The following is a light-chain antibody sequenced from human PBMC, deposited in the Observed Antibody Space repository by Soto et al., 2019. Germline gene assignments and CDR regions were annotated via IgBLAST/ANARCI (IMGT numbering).Light chain of an antibody. Sequence: QSVLTQPASVSGSPGQSITISCTGISSDVGTYTLISWYQQHPGKAPKLMIYEVSKRPSGVPDRFSGSKSSNTASLTVSGLQVEDEADYYCSSFEASNNLLFGGGTKLTVL. CDR2: EVS. V-gene: IGLV2-8*01. J-gene: IGLJ2*01. CDR1: SSDVGTYTL. CDR3: SSFEASNNLL.